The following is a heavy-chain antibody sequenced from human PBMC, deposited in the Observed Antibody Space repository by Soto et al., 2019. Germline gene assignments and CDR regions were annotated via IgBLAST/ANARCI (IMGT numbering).Heavy chain of an antibody. Sequence: SETLSLTCTVSGGSISSGGYYWSWIRQHPGKGLEWIGYIYYSGSTYYTPSLKSRVTISVDTSKNQLSLKLSSVTAADTAVYYCARENPDNNWFDPWGQGTLVTVSS. CDR1: GGSISSGGYY. V-gene: IGHV4-31*03. CDR3: ARENPDNNWFDP. J-gene: IGHJ5*02. CDR2: IYYSGST.